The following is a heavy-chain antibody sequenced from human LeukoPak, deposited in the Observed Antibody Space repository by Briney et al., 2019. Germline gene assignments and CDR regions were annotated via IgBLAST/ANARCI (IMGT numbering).Heavy chain of an antibody. J-gene: IGHJ4*02. CDR1: GFSVTNNY. CDR3: ARGDGYNFFDY. CDR2: FYVGGAT. Sequence: GGSLGLSCAVSGFSVTNNYMSWVRQAPGKGLEWVSVFYVGGATYYADSVKGRFTISRDISENTLYLQMKSLRAEDTAVYYCARGDGYNFFDYWGRGTLVTVSS. V-gene: IGHV3-53*01. D-gene: IGHD5-24*01.